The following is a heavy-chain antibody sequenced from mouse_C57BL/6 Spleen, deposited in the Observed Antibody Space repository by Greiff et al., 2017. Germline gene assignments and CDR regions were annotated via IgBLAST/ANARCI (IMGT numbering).Heavy chain of an antibody. CDR3: ARKPSNWDWYFDV. Sequence: EVQGVESGPELVKPGASVKIPCKASGYTFTDYNMDWVKQSHGKSLEWIGDINPNNGGTIYNQKFKGKATLTVDKSSSTAYMELRSLTSEDTAVYYCARKPSNWDWYFDVWGTGTTVTVSS. V-gene: IGHV1-18*01. J-gene: IGHJ1*03. CDR1: GYTFTDYN. D-gene: IGHD4-1*02. CDR2: INPNNGGT.